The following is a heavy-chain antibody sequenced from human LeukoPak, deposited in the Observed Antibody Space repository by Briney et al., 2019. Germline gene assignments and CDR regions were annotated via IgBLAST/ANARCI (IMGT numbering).Heavy chain of an antibody. Sequence: SETLSLTCTVSGDSISSSSYYWGWIRQPPGKGLEWIATIYFSGSTYYNPSLKSRLTISLDTSRSQFSLKLNSVTAADTAVYYCARERLSGSYYDYWGQGSLVTVSS. D-gene: IGHD1-26*01. CDR1: GDSISSSSYY. J-gene: IGHJ4*02. V-gene: IGHV4-39*07. CDR3: ARERLSGSYYDY. CDR2: IYFSGST.